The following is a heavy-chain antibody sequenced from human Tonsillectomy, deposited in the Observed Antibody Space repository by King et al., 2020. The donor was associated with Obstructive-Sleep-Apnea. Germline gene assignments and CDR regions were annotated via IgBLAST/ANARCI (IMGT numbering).Heavy chain of an antibody. D-gene: IGHD6-19*01. Sequence: EVQLVESGGGLVQPGRSLRLSCAASGFIFDDYGMHWVRQVPGKGLEWVSGISWNSGSIGYADSVKGRFTISRDNAKNPLYVQMNSLRPEDTALYYCAKSYKSGWYVPFDYWGQGTLVTVSS. V-gene: IGHV3-9*01. CDR2: ISWNSGSI. CDR3: AKSYKSGWYVPFDY. J-gene: IGHJ4*02. CDR1: GFIFDDYG.